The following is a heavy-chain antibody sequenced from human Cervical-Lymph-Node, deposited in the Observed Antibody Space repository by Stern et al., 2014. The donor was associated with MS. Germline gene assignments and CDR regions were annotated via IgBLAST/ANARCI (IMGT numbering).Heavy chain of an antibody. CDR3: ARGGGLVGYFDY. J-gene: IGHJ4*02. Sequence: VQLVQSGAEVKKPGSSVKVSCKASGDTFSSYAINWVRQAPGQGLEWMGGITPICGTTNYAQKFQGIVTITADNATNTAYMELRTLRSEDTAVYYCARGGGLVGYFDYWGQGTLVSVSS. D-gene: IGHD1-26*01. CDR2: ITPICGTT. V-gene: IGHV1-69*06. CDR1: GDTFSSYA.